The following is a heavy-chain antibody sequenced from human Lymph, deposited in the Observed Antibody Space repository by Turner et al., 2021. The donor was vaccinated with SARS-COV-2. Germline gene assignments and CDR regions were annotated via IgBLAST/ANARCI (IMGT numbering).Heavy chain of an antibody. V-gene: IGHV3-64D*06. D-gene: IGHD5-12*01. Sequence: EVQLVESGGGLVQPGGSLRLSWSDSGFNFSSYAMHWVRQAPGKGLEYFSAISSNGGSTYYADSVKGRFTISRDNSKNTLYLQMSSLRAEDTAVYYCVKGDRYGGYHLDYWGQGTLVTVSS. J-gene: IGHJ4*02. CDR2: ISSNGGST. CDR3: VKGDRYGGYHLDY. CDR1: GFNFSSYA.